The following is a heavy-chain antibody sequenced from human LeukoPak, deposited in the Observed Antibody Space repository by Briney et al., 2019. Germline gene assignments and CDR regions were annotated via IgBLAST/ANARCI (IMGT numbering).Heavy chain of an antibody. CDR3: AREETYGDNPFDY. CDR1: GGSISSGGYY. J-gene: IGHJ4*02. V-gene: IGHV4-31*03. Sequence: SETLSLTCTVSGGSISSGGYYWSWIRQHPGKGLEWIGYIYYSGSTYYNPSLKSRVTISVDTSKNQFSLKLSSVTAADTAVYYCAREETYGDNPFDYWGQGTVVTVSS. D-gene: IGHD4-17*01. CDR2: IYYSGST.